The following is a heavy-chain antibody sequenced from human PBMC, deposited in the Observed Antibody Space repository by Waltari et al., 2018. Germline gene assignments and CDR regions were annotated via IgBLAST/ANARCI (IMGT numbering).Heavy chain of an antibody. D-gene: IGHD3-10*01. CDR1: GGTFSSYA. V-gene: IGHV1-69*05. CDR2: IIPIFGTA. J-gene: IGHJ6*02. CDR3: ARGEYGSGSYYNESRDPTQPDYYYGMDV. Sequence: QVQLVQSGAEVKKPGASVKVSCKASGGTFSSYAISWVRQAPGQGLEWMGGIIPIFGTANYAQKFQGRVTITTDESTSTAYMELSSLRSEDTAVYYCARGEYGSGSYYNESRDPTQPDYYYGMDVWGQGTTVTVSS.